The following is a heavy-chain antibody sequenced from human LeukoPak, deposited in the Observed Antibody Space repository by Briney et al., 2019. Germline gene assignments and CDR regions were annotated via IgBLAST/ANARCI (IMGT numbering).Heavy chain of an antibody. CDR1: GFTFSSYG. Sequence: GGSLRLSCAASGFTFSSYGMSWVRQAPGKGLEWVSAISGSGGSTYYADSVKGRFTISRDNSKNTLYLQMNSLRAEDTAVYYCAKDYYYDSSGFDYWGQGTLVTVSS. J-gene: IGHJ4*02. V-gene: IGHV3-23*01. CDR2: ISGSGGST. CDR3: AKDYYYDSSGFDY. D-gene: IGHD3-22*01.